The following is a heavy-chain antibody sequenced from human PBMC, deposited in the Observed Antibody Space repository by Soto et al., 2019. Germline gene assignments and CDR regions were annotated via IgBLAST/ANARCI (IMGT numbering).Heavy chain of an antibody. Sequence: QVQLQESGPGLVKPSQTLSRTCTVSGDSISSNNNYWSWIRQPPGEGLGWIGFISYSGTTSYSPSLKSRVAISLDTSKNQFSLSLSSVTAADTAVYYCARGRGYSYGLDPWGQGTLVTVSS. J-gene: IGHJ5*02. CDR2: ISYSGTT. CDR1: GDSISSNNNY. D-gene: IGHD5-18*01. V-gene: IGHV4-30-4*01. CDR3: ARGRGYSYGLDP.